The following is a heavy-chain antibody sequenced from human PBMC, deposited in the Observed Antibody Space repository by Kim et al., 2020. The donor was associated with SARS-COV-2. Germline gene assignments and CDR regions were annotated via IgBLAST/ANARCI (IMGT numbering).Heavy chain of an antibody. J-gene: IGHJ5*02. Sequence: NPSLKSRVTISVDTSKNQFSLKLSSVTAADTAVYYCARDRYSSSRNWFDPWGQGTLVTVSS. CDR3: ARDRYSSSRNWFDP. V-gene: IGHV4-34*01. D-gene: IGHD6-6*01.